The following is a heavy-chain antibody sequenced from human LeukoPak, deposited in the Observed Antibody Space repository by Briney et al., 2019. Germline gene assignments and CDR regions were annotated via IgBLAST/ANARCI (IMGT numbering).Heavy chain of an antibody. CDR2: INTNTGNP. Sequence: ASVKVSCKASGYTFTSYAMNWVRQAPGQGLEWMGWINTNTGNPTYAQGFTGRFVFSLDTSVSTAYLQISSLKAEDTAVYYCARDGGAFYYYGMDVWGQGTTVTVPS. J-gene: IGHJ6*02. V-gene: IGHV7-4-1*02. CDR1: GYTFTSYA. CDR3: ARDGGAFYYYGMDV. D-gene: IGHD3-16*01.